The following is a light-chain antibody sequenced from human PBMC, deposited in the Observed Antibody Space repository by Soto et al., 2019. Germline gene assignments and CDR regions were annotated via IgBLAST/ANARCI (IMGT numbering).Light chain of an antibody. J-gene: IGKJ5*01. CDR1: QSVLYSSNNKNY. V-gene: IGKV4-1*01. CDR2: WAS. CDR3: QQYYSTPPL. Sequence: DMVMTQSPDSLAVSLGERATINCKSSQSVLYSSNNKNYLAWYQQKPGQPPKLLIYWASTRESGVPDRFSGSGSGTDFTLTISSLQAEDVAVYYCQQYYSTPPLFGQGTRLEIK.